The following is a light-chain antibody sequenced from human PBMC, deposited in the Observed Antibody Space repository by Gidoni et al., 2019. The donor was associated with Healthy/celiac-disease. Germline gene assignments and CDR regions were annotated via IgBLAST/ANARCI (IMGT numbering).Light chain of an antibody. CDR3: QQYGSSRT. J-gene: IGKJ1*01. CDR1: PSVSSSY. Sequence: IVLTQSPGTLSLSPGERAALSCRASPSVSSSYLAWYQQKPGQAPRLLIYGASSRATGIPDRFSGSGSGTDFNITISRLEPEDFAVYYCQQYGSSRTFGQGTKVEIK. V-gene: IGKV3-20*01. CDR2: GAS.